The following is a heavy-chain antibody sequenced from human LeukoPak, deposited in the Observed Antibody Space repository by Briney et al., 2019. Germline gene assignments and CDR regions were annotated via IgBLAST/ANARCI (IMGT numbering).Heavy chain of an antibody. CDR2: IIPIFGTA. D-gene: IGHD2-15*01. V-gene: IGHV1-69*05. CDR1: GGTFSSYA. J-gene: IGHJ4*02. Sequence: GASVKVSCKASGGTFSSYAISWVRQAPGQGLEWMGGIIPIFGTANYAQKFQGRVTITTDESTSTAYMELSSLRSEGTAVYYCARDLGRYCSGGGCSGGLASPLRYWGQGTLVTVSS. CDR3: ARDLGRYCSGGGCSGGLASPLRY.